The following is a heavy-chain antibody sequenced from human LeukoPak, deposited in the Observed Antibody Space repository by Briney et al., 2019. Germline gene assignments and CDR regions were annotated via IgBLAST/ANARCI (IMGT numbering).Heavy chain of an antibody. CDR3: ARHVIAARPGAFDI. V-gene: IGHV4-4*09. Sequence: SETLSLTCTVSGGSISSYYWSWIRQPPGKGLEWIGYIYTSGSTNYNPSLKSRVTISVDTSKNQFSLKLSSVTAADTAVYYCARHVIAARPGAFDIWGQGTMVTVSS. J-gene: IGHJ3*02. D-gene: IGHD6-6*01. CDR2: IYTSGST. CDR1: GGSISSYY.